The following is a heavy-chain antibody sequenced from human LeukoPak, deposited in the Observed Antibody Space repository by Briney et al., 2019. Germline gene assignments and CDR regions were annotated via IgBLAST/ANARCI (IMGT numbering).Heavy chain of an antibody. Sequence: GGSLRLSCAASGFSFGSYAMHWVRQAPGKGLDWVAFIRYDGSDTYYADSVKGRFTVSRDNSKNTLCLQMNSLTAEDTALYYCAKEGGGRTFDYWGQGTLVTVSS. CDR2: IRYDGSDT. D-gene: IGHD4-23*01. CDR3: AKEGGGRTFDY. J-gene: IGHJ4*02. CDR1: GFSFGSYA. V-gene: IGHV3-30*02.